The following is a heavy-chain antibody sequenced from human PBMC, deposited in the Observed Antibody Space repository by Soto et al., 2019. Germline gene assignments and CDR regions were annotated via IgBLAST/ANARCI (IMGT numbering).Heavy chain of an antibody. Sequence: QVQLQESGPGLVRPSEPLSLTCTVSGGAITSDYWSWIRQSPGEGLEWIGYIYYSGSTKFNPSLMLRFTLPVETSKNQFALKLSSVTAADTAVYYCARRRSAQWFFDLWGRGTLVTVSS. CDR2: IYYSGST. CDR1: GGAITSDY. CDR3: ARRRSAQWFFDL. V-gene: IGHV4-59*08. J-gene: IGHJ2*01.